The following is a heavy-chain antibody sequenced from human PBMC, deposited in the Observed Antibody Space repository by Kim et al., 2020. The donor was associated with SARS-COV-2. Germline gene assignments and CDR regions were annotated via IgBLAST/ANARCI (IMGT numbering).Heavy chain of an antibody. Sequence: SETLSLTCTVSGGSISSYYWSWIRQPPGKGLEWIGYIYYSGSTNYNPSLKSRVTISVDTSKNQFSLKLSSVTAADTAVYYCARDPSPSYYYASSGYPSFWFDPWGQGTLVTVSS. D-gene: IGHD3-22*01. CDR2: IYYSGST. V-gene: IGHV4-59*13. J-gene: IGHJ5*02. CDR3: ARDPSPSYYYASSGYPSFWFDP. CDR1: GGSISSYY.